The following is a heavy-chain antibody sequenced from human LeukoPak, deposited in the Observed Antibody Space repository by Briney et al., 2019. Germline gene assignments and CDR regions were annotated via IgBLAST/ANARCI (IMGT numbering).Heavy chain of an antibody. CDR1: GITFSSYG. D-gene: IGHD3-22*01. Sequence: PGRSLRLSCAASGITFSSYGMHWVRQAPGKGLEWVAVIWNDGSNKYYADSVKGRFTISRDNSKNTLYLQMNSLRAEDTAVYYCASSYDSSGRTQDYYYYGMDVWGQGTTVTVSS. V-gene: IGHV3-33*01. J-gene: IGHJ6*02. CDR3: ASSYDSSGRTQDYYYYGMDV. CDR2: IWNDGSNK.